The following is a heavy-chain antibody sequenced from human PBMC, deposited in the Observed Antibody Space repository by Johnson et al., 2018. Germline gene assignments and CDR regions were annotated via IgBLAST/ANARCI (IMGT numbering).Heavy chain of an antibody. CDR2: ISFDGRKK. CDR3: AKENDYYDSSGLRQHEVDV. V-gene: IGHV3-30*18. D-gene: IGHD3-22*01. CDR1: GFSFSTYA. J-gene: IGHJ6*04. Sequence: QVQLVESGGGVVQPGRSLRLSCAASGFSFSTYAMHWVRQAPGKGLEWVSVISFDGRKKYYADSVKGRFSIPRDNSKNTLYLQLNSLRAEDTAVYNCAKENDYYDSSGLRQHEVDVWGKGTTVTVSS.